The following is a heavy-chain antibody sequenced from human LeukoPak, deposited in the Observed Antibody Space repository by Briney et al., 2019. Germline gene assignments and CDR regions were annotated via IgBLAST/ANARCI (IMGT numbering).Heavy chain of an antibody. Sequence: GGSLRLSCAASGFTFSSYAMSWVRQAPGKGLEWVSAISGSGGSTYYADSVKGRFTISRDNSKNTLYLQTNSLRAEDTAVYYCAKDSAGDYIPDFDYWGQGTLVTVSS. J-gene: IGHJ4*02. D-gene: IGHD4-17*01. CDR2: ISGSGGST. V-gene: IGHV3-23*01. CDR1: GFTFSSYA. CDR3: AKDSAGDYIPDFDY.